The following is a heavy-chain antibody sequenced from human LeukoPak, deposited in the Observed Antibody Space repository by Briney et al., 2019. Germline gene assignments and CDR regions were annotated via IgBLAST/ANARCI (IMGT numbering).Heavy chain of an antibody. CDR1: GFTFSDYY. CDR2: ISSSGSTI. J-gene: IGHJ4*02. Sequence: GGSLRLSCAASGFTFSDYYMSWIRQAPGKGLEWVSYISSSGSTIYYADSVKGRFTISRDNSKNTLYLQMNSLRAEDTAVYYCAKSSGKYYDFWSGYLYYFDYWGQGTLVTVSS. D-gene: IGHD3-3*01. CDR3: AKSSGKYYDFWSGYLYYFDY. V-gene: IGHV3-11*01.